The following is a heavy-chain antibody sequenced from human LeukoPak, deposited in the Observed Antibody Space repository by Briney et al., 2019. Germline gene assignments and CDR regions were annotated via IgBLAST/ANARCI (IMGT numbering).Heavy chain of an antibody. D-gene: IGHD1-26*01. CDR2: SSESGTT. V-gene: IGHV4-59*08. CDR1: GGSMSRKY. CDR3: ARHGEVGATNFDY. J-gene: IGHJ4*02. Sequence: SETLPLTCTVSGGSMSRKYWSWIRQPPGKGLEWIGYSSESGTTNSNPSLKSRVTMSVDTSKNQFSLKLSSVTAADTAVFYCARHGEVGATNFDYWGQGTLVTVSS.